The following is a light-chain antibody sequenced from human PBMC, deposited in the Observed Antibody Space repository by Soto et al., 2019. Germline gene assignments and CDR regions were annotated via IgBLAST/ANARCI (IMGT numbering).Light chain of an antibody. V-gene: IGKV3-20*01. CDR3: QQYGRT. CDR1: QSVSSSY. CDR2: GAS. J-gene: IGKJ1*01. Sequence: EIVLTQSPGTPSLSPGEGATLSCRASQSVSSSYLAWYQQKPGQAPRLLIYGASSRATGIPDRFSGSGSGTDFTLTISRLEPEDFAVYYCQQYGRTFGQGTKVEIK.